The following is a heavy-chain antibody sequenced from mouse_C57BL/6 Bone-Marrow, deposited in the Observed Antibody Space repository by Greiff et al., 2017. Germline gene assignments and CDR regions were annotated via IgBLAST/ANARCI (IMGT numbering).Heavy chain of an antibody. Sequence: QVQLQQSGAELVMPGASVKLSCKASGYTFTSYWMHWVKQRPGPGLEWIGEIDPSASYTNYNQKFKGKSTLTVDNSSSTAYMQLSSLTSEDSAVYYCAREKDYYGYYCDYWGQGTTLTGSS. CDR1: GYTFTSYW. J-gene: IGHJ2*01. CDR2: IDPSASYT. CDR3: AREKDYYGYYCDY. V-gene: IGHV1-69*01. D-gene: IGHD1-1*01.